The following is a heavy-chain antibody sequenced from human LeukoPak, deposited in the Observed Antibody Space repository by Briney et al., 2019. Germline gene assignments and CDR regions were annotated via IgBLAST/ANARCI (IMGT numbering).Heavy chain of an antibody. CDR1: GFTFSDYY. D-gene: IGHD6-13*01. CDR2: ISSSSSYT. V-gene: IGHV3-11*03. Sequence: GGSLRLTCAASGFTFSDYYMTWIRQAPGKGLEWVSSISSSSSYTNYADSVKGRFTISRDNAKSSLYLQMNSLRAEDTAVYYCARPGIAAAEFYFDYWGQGTLVNVSS. CDR3: ARPGIAAAEFYFDY. J-gene: IGHJ4*02.